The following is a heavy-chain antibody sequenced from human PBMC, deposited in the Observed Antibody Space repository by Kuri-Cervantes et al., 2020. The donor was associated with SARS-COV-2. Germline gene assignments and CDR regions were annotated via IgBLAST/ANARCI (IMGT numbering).Heavy chain of an antibody. V-gene: IGHV3-74*01. CDR3: TTDVVDQQLRSFDI. CDR2: INPDGSYT. Sequence: GEALNISCAASGFTFSGHWIHWVRQAPGTGLVWVSRINPDGSYTNNADSVKGRSTLSRDNAKNMLFLQMNSLKTEDTAVYYCTTDVVDQQLRSFDIWGQGTMVTVSS. CDR1: GFTFSGHW. J-gene: IGHJ3*02. D-gene: IGHD6-13*01.